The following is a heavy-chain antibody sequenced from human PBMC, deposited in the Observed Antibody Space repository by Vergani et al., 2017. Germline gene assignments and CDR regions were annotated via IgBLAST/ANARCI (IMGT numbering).Heavy chain of an antibody. CDR1: EFTFSNYA. Sequence: EVQLLESGGGLVQLGGSLRLTCAASEFTFSNYAMNWVRQAPGKGLECVSGISGSGVSAYYTDSVKGRFTISRDNSKNMLFLQMNNLRTEDTAIYYCAKQYFVSGNYLFDYWGQGTLVTVSS. V-gene: IGHV3-23*01. CDR3: AKQYFVSGNYLFDY. D-gene: IGHD3-10*01. CDR2: ISGSGVSA. J-gene: IGHJ4*02.